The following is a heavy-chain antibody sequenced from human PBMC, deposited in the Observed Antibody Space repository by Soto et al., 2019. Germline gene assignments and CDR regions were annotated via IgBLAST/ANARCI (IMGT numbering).Heavy chain of an antibody. D-gene: IGHD3-3*01. CDR3: VHSRRLGHQSGGNYYFWDS. V-gene: IGHV3-53*01. Sequence: PGGSLRLSCAVSGFTVSNNYMIWVRQAPGKGLEGVSVIYSGGYTAYGDSVKGRFTISRDNSKNTLYLQMNSLRADDTATYYCVHSRRLGHQSGGNYYFWDSWGQGTLVTVSS. CDR2: IYSGGYT. CDR1: GFTVSNNY. J-gene: IGHJ4*02.